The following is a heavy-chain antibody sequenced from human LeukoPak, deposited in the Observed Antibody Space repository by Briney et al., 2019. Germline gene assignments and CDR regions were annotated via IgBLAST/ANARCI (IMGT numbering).Heavy chain of an antibody. D-gene: IGHD3-10*01. J-gene: IGHJ4*02. Sequence: GGSLRLSCAASGFTFSNYFMHWVRQAPGKGLAWVSHVDANGNTATYADSVKGRFTISRDNAKNTLYLQMNSLRAEDTAVYYCARNHYLSGDYWGQGTLVTVSS. CDR3: ARNHYLSGDY. CDR1: GFTFSNYF. CDR2: VDANGNTA. V-gene: IGHV3-74*01.